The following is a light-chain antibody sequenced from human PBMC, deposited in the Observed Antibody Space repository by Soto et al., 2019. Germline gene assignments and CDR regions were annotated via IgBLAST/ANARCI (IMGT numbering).Light chain of an antibody. V-gene: IGKV1-5*01. CDR2: DAS. CDR3: QQYNSYSWT. CDR1: QSIGSW. Sequence: DIQMTQSPSTLSASLGDRVTITCRASQSIGSWLAWYQQKPGKAPKLLIYDASSLESGVPSRFSGSGSGTEFTLTISSLQPDDFATYYCQQYNSYSWTFGQGTKVDI. J-gene: IGKJ1*01.